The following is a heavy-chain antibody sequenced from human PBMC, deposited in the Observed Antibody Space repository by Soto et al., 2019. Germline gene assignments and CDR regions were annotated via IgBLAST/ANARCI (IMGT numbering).Heavy chain of an antibody. J-gene: IGHJ3*02. Sequence: GGALSRSCAASGFTFGSYAMSWVRQAPGKGLEWVSAISGSGGSTYYADSVKGRFTISRDNSKNTLYLQMNSLRAEDTAVYYCAKTYCSGGSCFSEAFDIWGQGTMVTVSS. CDR3: AKTYCSGGSCFSEAFDI. V-gene: IGHV3-23*01. CDR2: ISGSGGST. CDR1: GFTFGSYA. D-gene: IGHD2-15*01.